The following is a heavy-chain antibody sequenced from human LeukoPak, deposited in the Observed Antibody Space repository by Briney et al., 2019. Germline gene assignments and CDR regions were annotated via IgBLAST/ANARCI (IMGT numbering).Heavy chain of an antibody. CDR1: GGSFSGYY. V-gene: IGHV4-34*01. D-gene: IGHD1-26*01. J-gene: IGHJ4*02. CDR3: ARAGGSGRNYGIY. Sequence: SETLSLTCAVYGGSFSGYYWSWIRQPPGKGQEWIGEINHSGSTNYNPSLKSRVTISVDTSKNQFSLKLSSVTAADTAVYYCARAGGSGRNYGIYWGQGTLVTVSS. CDR2: INHSGST.